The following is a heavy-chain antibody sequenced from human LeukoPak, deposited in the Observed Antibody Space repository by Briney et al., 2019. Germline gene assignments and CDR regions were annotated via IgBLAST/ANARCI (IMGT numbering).Heavy chain of an antibody. J-gene: IGHJ5*02. D-gene: IGHD1-7*01. CDR1: GYTFTCYY. Sequence: ASINFCCTASGYTFTCYYIHWVRQAPAQRLEWIGWINPNSGGTNYAQKFQGRVTMTRDTSISTAYMELSRLRSDDTAVYYCARDRIRITGTKMSWFDPWGQGTLVTVSS. CDR2: INPNSGGT. V-gene: IGHV1-2*02. CDR3: ARDRIRITGTKMSWFDP.